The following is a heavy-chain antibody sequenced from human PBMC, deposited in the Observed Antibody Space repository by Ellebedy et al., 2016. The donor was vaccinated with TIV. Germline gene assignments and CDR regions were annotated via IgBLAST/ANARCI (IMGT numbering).Heavy chain of an antibody. CDR3: AREKDGYNCFDY. V-gene: IGHV3-21*01. Sequence: GESLKISXAASGFSFSTYTMNWVRQAPGEGLEWVSSITSSSSYIYYADSLRGRFTISRDNAKNSLYLQMNSLSPEDTAVYYCAREKDGYNCFDYWGQGTRVTVSS. CDR1: GFSFSTYT. CDR2: ITSSSSYI. J-gene: IGHJ4*02. D-gene: IGHD5-24*01.